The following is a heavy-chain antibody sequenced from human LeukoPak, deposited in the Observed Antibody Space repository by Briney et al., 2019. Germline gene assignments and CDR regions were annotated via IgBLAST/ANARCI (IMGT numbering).Heavy chain of an antibody. V-gene: IGHV3-7*03. CDR3: ASGGWEPQPLDY. D-gene: IGHD1-26*01. Sequence: PGGSLRLSCAASGFTFSSYWMSWVRQAPGKGLEWVANIKHDGSEKYYVDSVKGRFTISRDNAKNSLYLQMNSLRAEDTALYYCASGGWEPQPLDYWGQGTLVTVSS. CDR2: IKHDGSEK. CDR1: GFTFSSYW. J-gene: IGHJ4*02.